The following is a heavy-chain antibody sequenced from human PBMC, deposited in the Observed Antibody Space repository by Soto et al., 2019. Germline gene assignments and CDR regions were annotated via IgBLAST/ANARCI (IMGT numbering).Heavy chain of an antibody. CDR1: GYTFTSYG. CDR2: ISAYNGNT. CDR3: ARVLYSGYDKGAFDI. D-gene: IGHD5-12*01. Sequence: GASVKVSCKASGYTFTSYGISWVRQAPGQGLEWMGWISAYNGNTNYAQKLQGRVTMTTDTSTSTAYMELRSLRSDDTAVYYCARVLYSGYDKGAFDIWGQGTMVTVSS. V-gene: IGHV1-18*01. J-gene: IGHJ3*02.